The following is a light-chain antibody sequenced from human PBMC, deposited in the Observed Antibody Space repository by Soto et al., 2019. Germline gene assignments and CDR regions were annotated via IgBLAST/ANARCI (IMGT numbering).Light chain of an antibody. CDR3: QAWDSSTVV. V-gene: IGLV3-1*01. CDR1: KLGDKY. Sequence: SYELTQPPSVSVSPGQTASITCSGDKLGDKYACWYQHKPGQSPVAVIYQDTKRPSGIPERFSGSNSGNTATLTISGTQAMDEADYYCQAWDSSTVVFGGGTKVTVL. J-gene: IGLJ2*01. CDR2: QDT.